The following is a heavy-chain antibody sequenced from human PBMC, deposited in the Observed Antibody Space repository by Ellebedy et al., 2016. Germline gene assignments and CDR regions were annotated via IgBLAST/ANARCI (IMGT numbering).Heavy chain of an antibody. D-gene: IGHD1-26*01. Sequence: SETLSLXCSVSGGSISNSTYYWGWVRQPPGKGLEWIASVFYSGSTFYNPSLRSRVTMSADTSKNQFSLNLSSVTAADTAEYHCARHVKVLRGTPHYYFDLWGPGTLVTVSS. CDR3: ARHVKVLRGTPHYYFDL. V-gene: IGHV4-39*01. CDR1: GGSISNSTYY. CDR2: VFYSGST. J-gene: IGHJ2*01.